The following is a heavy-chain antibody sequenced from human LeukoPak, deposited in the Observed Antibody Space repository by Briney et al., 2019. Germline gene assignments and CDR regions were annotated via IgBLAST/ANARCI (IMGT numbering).Heavy chain of an antibody. Sequence: ASVKVSCKASGYTFTSYDISWVRQAPGQGLEWMGWISAYNGDTNYAQKLQGRVTMTTDTSTSTAYMELRSLRSDDTAVYYCARDIAVGRFDYWGQGTLVTVSS. CDR1: GYTFTSYD. V-gene: IGHV1-18*01. CDR2: ISAYNGDT. D-gene: IGHD6-19*01. CDR3: ARDIAVGRFDY. J-gene: IGHJ4*02.